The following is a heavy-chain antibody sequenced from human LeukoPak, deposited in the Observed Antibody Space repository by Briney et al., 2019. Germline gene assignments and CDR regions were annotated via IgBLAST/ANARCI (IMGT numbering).Heavy chain of an antibody. J-gene: IGHJ5*02. V-gene: IGHV4-4*07. CDR3: ARYGSGSYYSYSWFDP. D-gene: IGHD3-10*01. Sequence: SETLSLTCTVSGGSVSSYYWSWIRQPAGKGLEWIGRIYTSGSTNYNPSLKSRVTMSVDTSKNQFSLKLSSVTAADTAVYYCARYGSGSYYSYSWFDPWGQGTLVTVSS. CDR2: IYTSGST. CDR1: GGSVSSYY.